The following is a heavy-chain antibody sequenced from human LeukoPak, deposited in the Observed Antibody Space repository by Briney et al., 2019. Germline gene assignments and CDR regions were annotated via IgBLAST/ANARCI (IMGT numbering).Heavy chain of an antibody. CDR3: AKVTYGSGSTHPKGSRWFGP. CDR1: GCTFRSYA. CDR2: ITGSGGRT. V-gene: IGHV3-23*01. D-gene: IGHD3-10*01. J-gene: IGHJ5*02. Sequence: PGGSLRLSCAASGCTFRSYAMSGVGQAPGRGLAGVSVITGSGGRTYNANSVKARFAISRDNSKNTMYLQTNSLRAEDTAVYYCAKVTYGSGSTHPKGSRWFGPWGQGTLVTVSS.